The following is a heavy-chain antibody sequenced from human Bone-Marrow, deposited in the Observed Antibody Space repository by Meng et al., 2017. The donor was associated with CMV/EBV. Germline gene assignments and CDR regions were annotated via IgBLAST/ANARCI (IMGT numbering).Heavy chain of an antibody. J-gene: IGHJ4*02. Sequence: GSLRLSCAVYGGSFSGYYWSWIRQPPGKGLEWIGEINHSGSTNYNPSLKSRVTISVDTSKNQFSLKLSSETAADTAVYYCALAAAGTAPDYWGQGTLVTVSS. CDR3: ALAAAGTAPDY. D-gene: IGHD6-13*01. CDR2: INHSGST. CDR1: GGSFSGYY. V-gene: IGHV4-34*01.